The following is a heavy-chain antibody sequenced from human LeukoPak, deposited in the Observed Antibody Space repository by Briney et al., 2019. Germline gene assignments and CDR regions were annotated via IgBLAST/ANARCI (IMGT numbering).Heavy chain of an antibody. V-gene: IGHV4-59*01. CDR3: ASHRDIVANFDY. CDR1: GGSISSYY. J-gene: IGHJ4*02. D-gene: IGHD5-12*01. Sequence: SETLSLTCTVSGGSISSYYWSWIRQPPGKGLGWIGYIYYSGSTNYNPSLKSRVTISVDTSKNQFSLKLSSVTAADTAVYYCASHRDIVANFDYWGQGTLVTVSS. CDR2: IYYSGST.